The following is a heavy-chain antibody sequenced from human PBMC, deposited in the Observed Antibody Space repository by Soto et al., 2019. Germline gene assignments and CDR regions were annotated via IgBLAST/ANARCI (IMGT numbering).Heavy chain of an antibody. CDR2: INHSGST. CDR1: GGSFSGYY. V-gene: IGHV4-34*01. J-gene: IGHJ4*02. D-gene: IGHD3-22*01. Sequence: SETLSLTCAVYGGSFSGYYWSWIRQPPGKGLEWIGEINHSGSTNYNPSLKSRVTISVDTSKNQFSLKLSSVTAADTAVYYCARGSTYYYDSSGYYDFDYWGQGTLVTVSS. CDR3: ARGSTYYYDSSGYYDFDY.